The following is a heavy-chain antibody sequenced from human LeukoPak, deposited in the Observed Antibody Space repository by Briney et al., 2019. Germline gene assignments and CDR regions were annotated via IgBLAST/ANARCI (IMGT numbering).Heavy chain of an antibody. Sequence: GGSLRLSCEASGFTFGTFWMSWVRQAPGKGLEWVANINQGGETDYVDSVKGRFTIARDDAKNSLYLQMNSLRAEDTAVYYCAKDSSGPDYWGQGTLVTVSS. J-gene: IGHJ4*02. CDR1: GFTFGTFW. CDR3: AKDSSGPDY. CDR2: INQGGET. V-gene: IGHV3-7*01. D-gene: IGHD6-19*01.